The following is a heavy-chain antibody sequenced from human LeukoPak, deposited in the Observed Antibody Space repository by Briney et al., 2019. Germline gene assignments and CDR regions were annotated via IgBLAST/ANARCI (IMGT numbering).Heavy chain of an antibody. Sequence: PSETLSLTCTVSGGSISSSSYYWGWIRQPPGKGLEWIGSIYYSGTTSYNPSLKSRVTISVDTSKNQFSLKLSSVTTADTAVYYCAGDSYGFDYWGQGILVTVSS. D-gene: IGHD5-18*01. V-gene: IGHV4-39*07. CDR1: GGSISSSSYY. J-gene: IGHJ4*02. CDR3: AGDSYGFDY. CDR2: IYYSGTT.